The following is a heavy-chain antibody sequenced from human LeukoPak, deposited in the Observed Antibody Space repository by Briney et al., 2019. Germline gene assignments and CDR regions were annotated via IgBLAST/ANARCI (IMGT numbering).Heavy chain of an antibody. CDR3: ARRVSSSWSTEGVYDY. CDR2: NYTSGST. V-gene: IGHV4-4*09. D-gene: IGHD6-13*01. Sequence: SETLSLTCTLSRDSTRRYYWRCIRQPPGKGVEWIGYNYTSGSTNYNPSLKSRVTISLDTSKNQFSLKLSSVAAADSAVYYCARRVSSSWSTEGVYDYWGQGTLVTVSS. J-gene: IGHJ4*02. CDR1: RDSTRRYY.